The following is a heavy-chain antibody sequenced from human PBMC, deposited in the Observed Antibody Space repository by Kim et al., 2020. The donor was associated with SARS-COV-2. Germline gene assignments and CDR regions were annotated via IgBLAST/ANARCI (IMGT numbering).Heavy chain of an antibody. CDR2: ISSSSSYI. V-gene: IGHV3-21*01. Sequence: LSLTCAASGFTFSSYSMNWVRQAPGKGLEWVSSISSSSSYIYYADSVKGRFTISRDNAKNSLYLQMNSLRAEDTAVYYCARDSRGGSYEHFDYWGQGTLVTVSS. CDR1: GFTFSSYS. D-gene: IGHD1-26*01. J-gene: IGHJ4*02. CDR3: ARDSRGGSYEHFDY.